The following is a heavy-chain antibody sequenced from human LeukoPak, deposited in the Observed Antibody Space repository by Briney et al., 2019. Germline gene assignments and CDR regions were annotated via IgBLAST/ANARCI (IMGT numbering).Heavy chain of an antibody. CDR3: QTYDSSGYYLSHRVYYFDY. J-gene: IGHJ4*02. Sequence: PGGSLRLSCAASGFTFSNTWMNWVRQAPGKGLEWVGRIKSKTDDGTTDYAAPVKGRFTISRDDSKNTLYLQMNSLKTEDTAVYYCQTYDSSGYYLSHRVYYFDYWGQGTLVTVSS. D-gene: IGHD3-22*01. CDR1: GFTFSNTW. V-gene: IGHV3-15*07. CDR2: IKSKTDDGTT.